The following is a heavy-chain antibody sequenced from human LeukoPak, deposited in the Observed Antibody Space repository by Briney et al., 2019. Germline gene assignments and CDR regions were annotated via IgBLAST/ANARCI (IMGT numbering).Heavy chain of an antibody. CDR1: GFTFSSYA. V-gene: IGHV4-34*01. CDR2: VNHSGST. J-gene: IGHJ3*02. CDR3: AREDDVLADNAFDI. Sequence: PGGSLRLSCAASGFTFSSYAMSWIRQSPGKGLEWIGEVNHSGSTNYNPSLKSRVTISIDTSKNQFSLKLSSVTAADTAVYYCAREDDVLADNAFDIWGQGTMVTVSS. D-gene: IGHD3-9*01.